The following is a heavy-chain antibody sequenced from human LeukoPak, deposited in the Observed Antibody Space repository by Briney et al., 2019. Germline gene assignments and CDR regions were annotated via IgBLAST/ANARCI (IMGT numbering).Heavy chain of an antibody. V-gene: IGHV4-39*01. CDR3: ARHRRYCSSTSCYYYYMDV. J-gene: IGHJ6*03. CDR2: IYYSGST. Sequence: SETLSLTCTVSGGSFSSSSYYWGWIRQPPGKGLEWIGSIYYSGSTYYSPSLKSRVTISVDTSKNQFSLKLSSVTAADTAVYYCARHRRYCSSTSCYYYYMDVWGKGTTVTVSS. CDR1: GGSFSSSSYY. D-gene: IGHD2-2*01.